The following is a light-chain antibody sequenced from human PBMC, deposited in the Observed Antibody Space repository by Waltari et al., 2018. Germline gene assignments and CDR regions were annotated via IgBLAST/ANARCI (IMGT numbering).Light chain of an antibody. V-gene: IGLV2-23*02. CDR3: CSYAGNSIYV. J-gene: IGLJ1*01. CDR2: EVS. Sequence: QSALTQPASASGSPGQSIPISCTGTTSDVGGYTLAPCYQHHPGKTPKLIIFEVSERPSGVSNRFSGSKSGNTASLTISGLQAEDEADYHCCSYAGNSIYVFGTGTRVTVL. CDR1: TSDVGGYTL.